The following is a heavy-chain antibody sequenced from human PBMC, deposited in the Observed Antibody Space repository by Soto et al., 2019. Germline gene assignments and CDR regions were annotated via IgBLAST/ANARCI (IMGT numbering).Heavy chain of an antibody. D-gene: IGHD3-16*01. Sequence: GGSLRLSCAASGFTFSTYWMSWVRQAPGKGLEWLANVKEDGSEKYYVDSVKGRFTISRDNAKNSLYLQVNGLRAEDTAIYYCARGAGIGDYWGQGTLVTVSS. CDR3: ARGAGIGDY. J-gene: IGHJ4*02. CDR1: GFTFSTYW. CDR2: VKEDGSEK. V-gene: IGHV3-7*04.